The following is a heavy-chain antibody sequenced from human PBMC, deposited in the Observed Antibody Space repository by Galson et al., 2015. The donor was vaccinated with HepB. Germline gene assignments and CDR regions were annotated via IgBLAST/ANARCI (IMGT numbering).Heavy chain of an antibody. CDR3: ARETYYDSRTDAFDI. CDR2: IYSGGST. D-gene: IGHD3-22*01. J-gene: IGHJ3*02. Sequence: SLRLSCAASGFTVSSNYMSWVRQAPGKGLEWVSVIYSGGSTYYADSVKGRFTISRDNSKNTLYLQMNSLRAEDTAVYYCARETYYDSRTDAFDIWGQGTMVTVSS. CDR1: GFTVSSNY. V-gene: IGHV3-53*01.